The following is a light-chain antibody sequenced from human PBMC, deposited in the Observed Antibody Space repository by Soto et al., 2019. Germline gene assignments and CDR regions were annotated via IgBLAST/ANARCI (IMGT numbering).Light chain of an antibody. CDR1: QSLGFN. J-gene: IGKJ4*01. CDR2: GAS. CDR3: QQYYGWPLT. Sequence: EIVMTQSPAILSVSPGERAILSCRASQSLGFNLAWYQQKPGQAPRLLIYGASTRATGVPARFSGGASGTGFTLTINSLQSEDFAVYFCQQYYGWPLTFGGGTKLEI. V-gene: IGKV3-15*01.